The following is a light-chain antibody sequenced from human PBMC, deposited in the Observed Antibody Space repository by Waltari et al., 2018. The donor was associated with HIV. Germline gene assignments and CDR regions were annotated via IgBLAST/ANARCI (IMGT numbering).Light chain of an antibody. CDR1: KLGGKY. CDR2: QDD. Sequence: SYELTQPPSVSVSPGQTASITCSGDKLGGKYVCWYQQKPVQSPVLVMYQDDRRSSGIPERFSGSNSGNTATLTIRGTQAMDEADYYCQAWDSTTAGVFGTGTKVTVL. V-gene: IGLV3-1*01. J-gene: IGLJ1*01. CDR3: QAWDSTTAGV.